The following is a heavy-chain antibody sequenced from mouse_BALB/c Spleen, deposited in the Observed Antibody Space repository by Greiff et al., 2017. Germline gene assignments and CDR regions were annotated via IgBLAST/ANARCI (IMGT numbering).Heavy chain of an antibody. V-gene: IGHV5-12-2*01. CDR1: GFTFSSYT. Sequence: VQLKESGGGLVQPGGSLKLSCAASGFTFSSYTMSWVRQTPEKRLEWVAYISNGGGSTYYPDTVKGRFTISRDNAKNTLYLQMSSLKSEDTAMYYCYRAEGQWGYPMAYWGQGTPVTVSA. J-gene: IGHJ4*01. CDR3: YRAEGQWGYPMAY. CDR2: ISNGGGST.